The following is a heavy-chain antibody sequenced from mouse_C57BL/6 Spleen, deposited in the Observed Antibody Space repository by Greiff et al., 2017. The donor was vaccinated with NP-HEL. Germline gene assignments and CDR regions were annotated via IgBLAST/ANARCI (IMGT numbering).Heavy chain of an antibody. J-gene: IGHJ4*01. V-gene: IGHV1-50*01. CDR2: IDPSDSYT. Sequence: QVQLQQPGAELVKPGASVKLSCKASGYTFTSYWMQWVKQRPGQGLEWIGEIDPSDSYTNYNQKFKGKATLTVDTSSSTAYMQLSSLTSEDSAVYYCARSGRKGAMDYWGQGTSVPVSS. D-gene: IGHD4-1*01. CDR1: GYTFTSYW. CDR3: ARSGRKGAMDY.